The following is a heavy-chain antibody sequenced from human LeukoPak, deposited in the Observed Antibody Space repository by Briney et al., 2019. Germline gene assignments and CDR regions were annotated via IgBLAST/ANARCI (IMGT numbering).Heavy chain of an antibody. CDR3: ARGVGGVRGVIITYYYYYGMDV. D-gene: IGHD3-10*02. CDR1: GYTFTSYD. V-gene: IGHV1-8*01. J-gene: IGHJ6*02. CDR2: MNPNSGNT. Sequence: ASVKVSCKASGYTFTSYDINWVRQATGQGLERMGWMNPNSGNTGYAQKFQGRVTMTRNTSISTAYMELSSLRSEDTAVYYCARGVGGVRGVIITYYYYYGMDVWGQGTTVTVSS.